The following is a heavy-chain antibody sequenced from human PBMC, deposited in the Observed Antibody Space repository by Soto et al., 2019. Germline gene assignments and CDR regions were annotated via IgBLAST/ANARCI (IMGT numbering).Heavy chain of an antibody. J-gene: IGHJ4*02. V-gene: IGHV3-30-3*01. CDR1: GFTFSSHS. D-gene: IGHD3-10*01. Sequence: QVQLVESGGGVVQPGRSLRLSCAASGFTFSSHSIQWVRQAPGKGLEWVAVISYDGSIKYYADSVKGRFTISRDNSKNKAYLQMNCLRAEDTAVFYCAREWSTSGDLDYWGQGTLVIVSS. CDR3: AREWSTSGDLDY. CDR2: ISYDGSIK.